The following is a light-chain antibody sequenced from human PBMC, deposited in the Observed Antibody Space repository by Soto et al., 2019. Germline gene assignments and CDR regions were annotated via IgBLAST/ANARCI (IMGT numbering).Light chain of an antibody. V-gene: IGKV3-20*01. CDR3: HQYASSPFT. CDR2: GAS. J-gene: IGKJ3*01. CDR1: QSVSSTY. Sequence: IVFTQSPGTLSLSPGERATLSCRASQSVSSTYLAWYQQKPGQAPRLLIYGASSRATGIPDRFSGSGSGTDFTLIINRLEPEDFAVYYCHQYASSPFTFGPGTKVDIK.